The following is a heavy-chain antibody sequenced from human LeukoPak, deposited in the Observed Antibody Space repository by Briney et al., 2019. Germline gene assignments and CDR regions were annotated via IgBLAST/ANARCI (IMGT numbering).Heavy chain of an antibody. V-gene: IGHV1-24*01. CDR3: ATDFAARSQEWRGWFDP. J-gene: IGHJ5*02. CDR1: GYTLTELS. CDR2: FDPEDGET. D-gene: IGHD2-8*01. Sequence: ASVKVSCKVSGYTLTELSMHWVQQAPGKGLEWMGGFDPEDGETIYAQKFQGRVTMTEDTSTDTAYMELSSLRSEDTAVYYCATDFAARSQEWRGWFDPWGQGTLVTVSS.